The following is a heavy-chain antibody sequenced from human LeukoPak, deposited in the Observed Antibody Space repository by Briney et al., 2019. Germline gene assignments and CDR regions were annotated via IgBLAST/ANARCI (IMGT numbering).Heavy chain of an antibody. CDR1: GGTFSSYA. J-gene: IGHJ5*02. D-gene: IGHD6-19*01. CDR3: ARDTRHQWLVASGRWFDP. V-gene: IGHV1-69*13. CDR2: IITIFGTA. Sequence: GASVKVSCKASGGTFSSYAISWVRQAPGQGLEWMGGIITIFGTANYAQKFQGRVTITADESTSTAYMELSSLRSEDTAVYYCARDTRHQWLVASGRWFDPWGQGTLVTVSS.